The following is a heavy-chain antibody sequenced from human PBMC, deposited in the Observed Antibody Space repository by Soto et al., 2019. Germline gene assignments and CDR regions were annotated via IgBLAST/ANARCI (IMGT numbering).Heavy chain of an antibody. CDR1: GFTFSSYS. D-gene: IGHD3-16*01. Sequence: GGSLRLSCAASGFTFSSYSMNWVRQAPGKGLEWVSSISSSSSYIYYADSVKGRFTISRDNAKNSLYLQMNSLRAEDTAVYYCARAGGYDYIWGSSEPAEYFQHWGQGTLVTVSS. CDR3: ARAGGYDYIWGSSEPAEYFQH. CDR2: ISSSSSYI. J-gene: IGHJ1*01. V-gene: IGHV3-21*01.